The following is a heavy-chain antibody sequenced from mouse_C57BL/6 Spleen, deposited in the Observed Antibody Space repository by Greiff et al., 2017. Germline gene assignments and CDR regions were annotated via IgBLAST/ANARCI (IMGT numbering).Heavy chain of an antibody. V-gene: IGHV5-17*01. J-gene: IGHJ2*01. CDR2: ISSGSSTI. D-gene: IGHD2-1*01. CDR3: AKPLYSLDYFDY. CDR1: GFTFSDYG. Sequence: DVMLVESGGGLVKPGGSLKLSCAASGFTFSDYGMHWVRQAPEKGLEWVAYISSGSSTIYYADTVKGRFTISRDNAKNTLFLQMTSLRSEDTAMYYCAKPLYSLDYFDYWGQGTTLTVSS.